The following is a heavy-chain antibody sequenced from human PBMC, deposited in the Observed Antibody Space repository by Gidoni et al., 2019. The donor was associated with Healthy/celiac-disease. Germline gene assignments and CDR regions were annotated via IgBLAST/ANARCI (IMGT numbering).Heavy chain of an antibody. D-gene: IGHD4-17*01. CDR3: AKAGNYGGSDAFDI. CDR1: GFTVSSYA. J-gene: IGHJ3*02. V-gene: IGHV3-23*01. Sequence: EVQLLESGGGLVQPRGSLRRSCAASGFTVSSYAMSWVRQAPGKGLEWVSAISGSGGSTYYADSGKGRFTISRDNSKNTLYLQMNSLRAEDTAVYYCAKAGNYGGSDAFDIWGQGTMVTVSS. CDR2: ISGSGGST.